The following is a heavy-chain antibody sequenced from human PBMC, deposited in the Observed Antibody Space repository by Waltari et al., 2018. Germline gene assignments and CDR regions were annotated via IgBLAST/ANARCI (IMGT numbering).Heavy chain of an antibody. CDR2: IKQDGSAK. CDR1: GFTLSTYW. V-gene: IGHV3-7*01. Sequence: VQLVESGGGLFQPGGSLRLSCSASGFTLSTYWMTWVRQAPGRGLEWVANIKQDGSAKYYVDSVRGRSTISRDNANNSLFLQINSLRDDDTAVYYCVTDVSGWYVNWGQGTSVTVSS. J-gene: IGHJ4*02. D-gene: IGHD6-19*01. CDR3: VTDVSGWYVN.